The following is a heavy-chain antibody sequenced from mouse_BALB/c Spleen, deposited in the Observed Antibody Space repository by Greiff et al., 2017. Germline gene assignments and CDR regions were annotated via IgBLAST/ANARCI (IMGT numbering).Heavy chain of an antibody. J-gene: IGHJ2*01. Sequence: EVNVVESGGGLVQPKGSLKLSCAASGFTFNTYAMNWVRQAPGKGLEWVARIRSKSNNYATYYADSVKDRFTISRDDSQSMLYLQMNNLKTEDTAMYYCVRRDYFDYWGQGTTLTVSS. CDR2: IRSKSNNYAT. V-gene: IGHV10-1*02. CDR1: GFTFNTYA. CDR3: VRRDYFDY.